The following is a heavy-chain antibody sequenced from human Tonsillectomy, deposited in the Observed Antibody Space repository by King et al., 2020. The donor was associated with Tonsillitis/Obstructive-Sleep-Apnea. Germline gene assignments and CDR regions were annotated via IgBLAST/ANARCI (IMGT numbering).Heavy chain of an antibody. CDR1: GFSLSTNGVG. J-gene: IGHJ3*02. V-gene: IGHV2-5*02. Sequence: ITLKESGPTLVKPTQTLTLTCTFSGFSLSTNGVGVGWIRQPPGKALEWLALIYWDDDKRYSPFLKSRLTITKDTSKNQVVLTMTNMDPVDTATYYCAHGGYDFWSGYYRAFDIWGQGTMVTVSS. CDR3: AHGGYDFWSGYYRAFDI. D-gene: IGHD3-3*01. CDR2: IYWDDDK.